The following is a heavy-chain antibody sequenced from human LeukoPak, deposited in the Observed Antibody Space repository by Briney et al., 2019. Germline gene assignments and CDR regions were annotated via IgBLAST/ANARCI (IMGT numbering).Heavy chain of an antibody. CDR1: GYTFTSYG. J-gene: IGHJ4*02. V-gene: IGHV1-2*02. Sequence: ASVKVSCKASGYTFTSYGISWVRQAPGQGLEWMGWINPNSGGTNYAQKFQGRVTMTRDTSISTAYMELSRLRSDDTAVYYCARALRYFDPTYYFDYWGQGTLVTVSS. CDR3: ARALRYFDPTYYFDY. CDR2: INPNSGGT. D-gene: IGHD3-9*01.